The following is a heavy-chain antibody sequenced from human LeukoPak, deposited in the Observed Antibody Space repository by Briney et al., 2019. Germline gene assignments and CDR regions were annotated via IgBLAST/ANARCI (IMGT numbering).Heavy chain of an antibody. J-gene: IGHJ3*02. V-gene: IGHV3-7*01. CDR3: ARDRDYHDDRTDYYYDAFDI. CDR1: GFTFSNYW. D-gene: IGHD3-22*01. Sequence: GASLRLSCAGSGFTFSNYWMTWVRQAPGKGLEWVANVKQDESEKHYVDSVKGRFTISRDNAKSSLYLRMDSLRVEDTAVYYCARDRDYHDDRTDYYYDAFDIWGQGTTVTVSS. CDR2: VKQDESEK.